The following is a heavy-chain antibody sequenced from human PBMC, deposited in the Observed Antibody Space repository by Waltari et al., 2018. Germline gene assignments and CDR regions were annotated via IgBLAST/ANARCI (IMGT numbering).Heavy chain of an antibody. CDR1: GFTFGDYA. Sequence: EVQLVESGGGLVQPGRSLRLSCTVSGFTFGDYAMSWFRQAPGKGLEWVGLIRSKAYHGATDYAASVKGRFTISRDDSKSIAFLQMNSLRAEDTAVYSCVRVVAFYFDSWGQGTLVTVSS. V-gene: IGHV3-49*03. CDR3: VRVVAFYFDS. J-gene: IGHJ4*02. CDR2: IRSKAYHGAT.